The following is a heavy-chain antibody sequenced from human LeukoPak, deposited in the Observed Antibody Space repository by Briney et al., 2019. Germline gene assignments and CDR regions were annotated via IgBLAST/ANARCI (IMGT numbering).Heavy chain of an antibody. V-gene: IGHV3-48*01. CDR1: GFTFSSYS. Sequence: GGSLRLSCAASGFTFSSYSMNWVRQAPGKGLEWVSYISSSSSTIYYADSVKGRLRISRDNAKNSLYLQMNSLRVEDTAVYYCARGRRSYYDFWGGYLLYWGQGTLVTVSS. CDR3: ARGRRSYYDFWGGYLLY. D-gene: IGHD3-3*01. J-gene: IGHJ4*02. CDR2: ISSSSSTI.